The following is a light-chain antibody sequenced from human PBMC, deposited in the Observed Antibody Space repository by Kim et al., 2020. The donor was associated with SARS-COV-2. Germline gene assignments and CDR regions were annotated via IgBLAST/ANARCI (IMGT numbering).Light chain of an antibody. Sequence: AIQLTQSPSSLSASIGDRVTITCRASQDISTALAWYQQKPGNAPNLLIYNASSLQSGVPSRFSGSGSGTDFTLSFTSVQPEDFATYFCQQFNSFPLSFGGGTKVDIK. V-gene: IGKV1-13*02. CDR1: QDISTA. CDR3: QQFNSFPLS. CDR2: NAS. J-gene: IGKJ4*01.